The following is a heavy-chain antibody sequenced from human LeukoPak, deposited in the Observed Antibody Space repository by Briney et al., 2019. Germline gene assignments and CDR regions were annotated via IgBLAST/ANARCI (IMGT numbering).Heavy chain of an antibody. CDR1: DGSVSSGSYS. Sequence: SETLSLTCTVSDGSVSSGSYSWSWIRQPPGKGLEWIGYIYHSGSTYYNPSLKSRVTISVDRSKNQFSLKLSSVTAADTAVYYCARAQGSGPFENAFDIWGQGTMVTVSS. CDR3: ARAQGSGPFENAFDI. J-gene: IGHJ3*02. CDR2: IYHSGST. D-gene: IGHD3-3*01. V-gene: IGHV4-30-2*01.